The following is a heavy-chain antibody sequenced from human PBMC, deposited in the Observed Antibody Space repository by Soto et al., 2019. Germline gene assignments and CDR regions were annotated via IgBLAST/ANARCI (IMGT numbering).Heavy chain of an antibody. D-gene: IGHD3-10*01. CDR1: GGSITTYY. CDR3: ARDRNYGGADY. J-gene: IGHJ4*02. CDR2: IYDSGST. V-gene: IGHV4-59*01. Sequence: SETLSLTCTVSGGSITTYYWIWIRQPPGKGLEWIGYIYDSGSTKYNPSLKSRVTMSVDTSKNQFSLNLSSVTAADTAAYYCARDRNYGGADYWGQGTLVTVSS.